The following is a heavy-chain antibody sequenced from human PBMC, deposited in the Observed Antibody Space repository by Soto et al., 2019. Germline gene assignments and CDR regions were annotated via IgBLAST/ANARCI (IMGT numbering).Heavy chain of an antibody. V-gene: IGHV4-4*07. CDR2: TYISGDT. D-gene: IGHD3-10*01. CDR3: ARDLEMVGYYSGSRSYYPHYYYGMDV. J-gene: IGHJ6*02. CDR1: GGSISSYY. Sequence: NPSETLSLTCSVSGGSISSYYWSWIRQPAGKGLEWIGRTYISGDTNYNPSLKSRVTLSVQTSKNQFSLKLSSVTAADTAVYYCARDLEMVGYYSGSRSYYPHYYYGMDVWGQGTTVTVSS.